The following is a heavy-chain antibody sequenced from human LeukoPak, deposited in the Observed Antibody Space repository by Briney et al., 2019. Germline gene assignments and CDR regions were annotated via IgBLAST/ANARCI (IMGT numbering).Heavy chain of an antibody. CDR1: GGSISSYY. J-gene: IGHJ4*02. CDR3: ARVPTVTFFDY. CDR2: IYTSGST. D-gene: IGHD4-17*01. Sequence: SETLSLTCTVSGGSISSYYWSWIRQTAGKGLEWIGRIYTSGSTNYNPSPKSRVTMSVDTSKNQFSLKLSSVTAADMAVYYCARVPTVTFFDYWGQGTLVTVSS. V-gene: IGHV4-4*07.